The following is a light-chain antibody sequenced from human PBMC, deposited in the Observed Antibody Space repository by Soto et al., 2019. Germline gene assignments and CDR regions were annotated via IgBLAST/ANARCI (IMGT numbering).Light chain of an antibody. Sequence: QSALAQPSSVSGSPGQSITISCTGTSTDVGGYNYVSWYQHHPGKGPKLIIYEVSNRPSGVSDRFSGSKSGNKASLIISNLEAEDESDYYCGSYPSTDTPFVFGAGTKV. J-gene: IGLJ1*01. CDR3: GSYPSTDTPFV. CDR1: STDVGGYNY. V-gene: IGLV2-14*01. CDR2: EVS.